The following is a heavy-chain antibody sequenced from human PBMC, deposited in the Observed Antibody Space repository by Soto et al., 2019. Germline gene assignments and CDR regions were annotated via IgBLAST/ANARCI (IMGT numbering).Heavy chain of an antibody. V-gene: IGHV1-69*01. J-gene: IGHJ4*02. CDR1: GGTFSSYA. D-gene: IGHD6-6*01. CDR3: ARGGSSSSAPYYLDY. Sequence: QVQLVQSGAEVKKPGSSVKVSCKASGGTFSSYAISWVRQAPGQGLEWLGGIIPIFGTANYAQKFQGRVTITADESTSAAYMELGSLRSEDTAVYYCARGGSSSSAPYYLDYWGQGTLVTVSS. CDR2: IIPIFGTA.